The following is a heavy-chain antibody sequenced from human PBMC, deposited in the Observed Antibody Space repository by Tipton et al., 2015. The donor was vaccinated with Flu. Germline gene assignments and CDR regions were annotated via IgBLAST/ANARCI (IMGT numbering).Heavy chain of an antibody. J-gene: IGHJ3*02. V-gene: IGHV3-15*01. Sequence: SLRLSCAASGFTFSNAWMSWVRQAPGKGLEWVGRIKSKTDGGTTDYAAPVKGRFTISRDDSKNTLYLQMNSLKTEDTAVYYCTTGGYGYIETGDAFDIWGQGTMVTVSS. CDR1: GFTFSNAW. CDR3: TTGGYGYIETGDAFDI. CDR2: IKSKTDGGTT. D-gene: IGHD5-24*01.